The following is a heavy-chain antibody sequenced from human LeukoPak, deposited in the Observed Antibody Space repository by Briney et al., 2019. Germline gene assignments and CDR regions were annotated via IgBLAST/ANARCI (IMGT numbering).Heavy chain of an antibody. J-gene: IGHJ5*02. CDR3: ARSPSSKRIVVVPAAIRYWFDP. Sequence: SETLSLTCAVYGGSFSGYNWSWIRQPPGKGLEWIGEINHSGSTNYNPSLKSRVTISVDTSKNQFSLKLSSVTAADTAVYYCARSPSSKRIVVVPAAIRYWFDPWGQGTLVTVSS. V-gene: IGHV4-34*01. CDR1: GGSFSGYN. D-gene: IGHD2-2*02. CDR2: INHSGST.